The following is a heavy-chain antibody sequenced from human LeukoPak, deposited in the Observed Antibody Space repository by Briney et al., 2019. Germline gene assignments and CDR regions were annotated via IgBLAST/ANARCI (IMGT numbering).Heavy chain of an antibody. CDR2: IRSKPYGGTT. J-gene: IGHJ4*02. Sequence: PGRSLRLSCAASGFTFSSYWMHWVRQAPGKGLVWVGFIRSKPYGGTTEYAASVKGRFTISRDDSKSIAYLQMNSLKTEDTAVYYCTRDSRGRQQRFDYWGQGTLVTVSS. D-gene: IGHD3-16*01. V-gene: IGHV3-49*04. CDR3: TRDSRGRQQRFDY. CDR1: GFTFSSYW.